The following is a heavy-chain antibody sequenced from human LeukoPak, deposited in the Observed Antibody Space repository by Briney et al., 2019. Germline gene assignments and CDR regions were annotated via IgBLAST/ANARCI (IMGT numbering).Heavy chain of an antibody. CDR2: IYNDANT. D-gene: IGHD2-21*02. CDR3: ARDRELVTAKAQMGV. V-gene: IGHV3-53*01. CDR1: GFTFSTNH. J-gene: IGHJ6*04. Sequence: GGSLRLSCAVSGFTFSTNHMSWVRQAPGKGLEWVSVIYNDANTYYTDSVKGRFTISRDNSKNTVFLQMNSLRAEDTAVYYCARDRELVTAKAQMGVWGKGTTVTVSS.